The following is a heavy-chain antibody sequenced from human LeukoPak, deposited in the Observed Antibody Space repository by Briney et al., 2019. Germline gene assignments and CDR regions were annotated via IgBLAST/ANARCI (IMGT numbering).Heavy chain of an antibody. J-gene: IGHJ4*02. CDR2: VSGSGDGT. CDR1: GFTFSSYA. Sequence: PGGSLRLSCAASGFTFSSYAMSWVRQAPGKGLEWVSAVSGSGDGTYYADSVKGRFTISRDNSKNTLYLQMNSLRAEDTAVYYCARGGGIAAAGLIDYRGQGTLVTVSS. V-gene: IGHV3-23*01. CDR3: ARGGGIAAAGLIDY. D-gene: IGHD6-13*01.